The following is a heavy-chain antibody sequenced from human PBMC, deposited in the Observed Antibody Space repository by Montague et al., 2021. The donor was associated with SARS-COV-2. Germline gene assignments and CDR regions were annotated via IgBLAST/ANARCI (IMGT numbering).Heavy chain of an antibody. V-gene: IGHV4-34*01. CDR3: ARLGDGVVPSPILGVGPYYSYYYMDV. Sequence: SETLSLTCAVHGGSFSTYSWNWIRQPPGKGLEWIGEIHHGGSTNYNPSLRSRVTISADTSKNQFSLKLTSVAAADTAAYYCARLGDGVVPSPILGVGPYYSYYYMDVWDKGTTVTVSS. CDR2: IHHGGST. D-gene: IGHD3-10*01. CDR1: GGSFSTYS. J-gene: IGHJ6*03.